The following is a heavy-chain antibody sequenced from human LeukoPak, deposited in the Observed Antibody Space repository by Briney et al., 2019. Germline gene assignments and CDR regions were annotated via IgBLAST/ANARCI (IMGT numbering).Heavy chain of an antibody. D-gene: IGHD2-2*01. J-gene: IGHJ4*02. CDR1: GFTFSNYG. V-gene: IGHV3-30*02. Sequence: PGGSLRLSCAASGFTFSNYGMHWVRQAPGKGLEWVAFIRYDGSTKYYADSVEGRFTISRDSSKNTLFLQMDSLRAEDTAVYYCAKVACSITSCYFTDYWGQGTMVTVSS. CDR3: AKVACSITSCYFTDY. CDR2: IRYDGSTK.